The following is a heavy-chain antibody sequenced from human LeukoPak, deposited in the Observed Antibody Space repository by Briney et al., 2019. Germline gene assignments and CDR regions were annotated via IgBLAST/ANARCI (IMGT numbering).Heavy chain of an antibody. CDR1: GDSISSSTYY. D-gene: IGHD4-17*01. Sequence: SETLSLTCAVSGDSISSSTYYWSWIRQHPGKGLEWIGYIYYSGSTYYNPSLKSRVTISVDTSKNQFSLKLSSVTAADTAVYYCARDPGYGELGYFDYWGQGTLVTVSS. CDR2: IYYSGST. V-gene: IGHV4-31*11. CDR3: ARDPGYGELGYFDY. J-gene: IGHJ4*02.